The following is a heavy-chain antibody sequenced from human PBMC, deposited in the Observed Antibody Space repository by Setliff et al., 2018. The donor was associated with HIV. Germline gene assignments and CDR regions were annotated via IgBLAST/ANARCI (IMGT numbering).Heavy chain of an antibody. CDR1: GYTFTNYD. Sequence: ASVKVSCKASGYTFTNYDISWVRQAPGQGLEWMGCISAHNGKTNYAQTFQGRVTMTSDTSTTTAYMELRTLRSDDAAVYYCARGITYSAYESVGYYFDYWGHGTLVTVSS. CDR3: ARGITYSAYESVGYYFDY. V-gene: IGHV1-18*01. J-gene: IGHJ4*01. CDR2: ISAHNGKT. D-gene: IGHD5-12*01.